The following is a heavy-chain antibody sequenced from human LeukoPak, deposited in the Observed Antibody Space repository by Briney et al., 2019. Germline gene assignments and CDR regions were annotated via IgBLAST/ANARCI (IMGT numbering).Heavy chain of an antibody. V-gene: IGHV3-9*01. J-gene: IGHJ3*02. CDR3: AKDSGGVTYYDILTGYSAAFDI. CDR1: GFTFDDYA. CDR2: ISWNSGSI. D-gene: IGHD3-9*01. Sequence: GGSLRLSCAASGFTFDDYAMHWVRQAPGKGLEWVSGISWNSGSIGYADSVKGRFTISRDNAKNSLYLQMNSLRAKDTALYYCAKDSGGVTYYDILTGYSAAFDIWGQGTMVTVSS.